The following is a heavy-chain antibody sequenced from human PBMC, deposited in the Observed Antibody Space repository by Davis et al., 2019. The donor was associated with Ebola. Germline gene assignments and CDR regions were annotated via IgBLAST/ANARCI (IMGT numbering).Heavy chain of an antibody. CDR3: ARGPMIVVVIASKDDAFDI. CDR1: GGSISSYY. CDR2: IYYSGST. V-gene: IGHV4-59*12. J-gene: IGHJ3*02. Sequence: MPSETLSLTCTVSGGSISSYYWSWIRQPPGKGLEWIGYIYYSGSTNYNPSLKSRVTISVDTSKNQFSLKLSSVTAADTAVYYCARGPMIVVVIASKDDAFDIWGKGTMVTVSS. D-gene: IGHD3-22*01.